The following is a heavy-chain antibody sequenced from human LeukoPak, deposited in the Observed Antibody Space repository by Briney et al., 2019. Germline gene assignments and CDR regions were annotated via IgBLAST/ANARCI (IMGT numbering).Heavy chain of an antibody. V-gene: IGHV3-23*01. Sequence: PGGSPRLSCAASGFSFSTYAMSWVRQAPGKGLKWVSTIRGNGGNTYYGDSAKGRFTISRDNSKNTLYLQMNSLRAEDTAIYYCAKASGWYDAFDIWGQGTMVTVSS. J-gene: IGHJ3*02. CDR2: IRGNGGNT. CDR1: GFSFSTYA. CDR3: AKASGWYDAFDI. D-gene: IGHD6-13*01.